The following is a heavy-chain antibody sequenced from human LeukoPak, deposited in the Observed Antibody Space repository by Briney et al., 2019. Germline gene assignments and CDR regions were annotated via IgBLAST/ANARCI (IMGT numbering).Heavy chain of an antibody. CDR3: AKFGSDYYDSSGYPPFDY. D-gene: IGHD3-22*01. Sequence: GGSLRLSCAASGFTFSSYAMSWVRQAPGKGLEWVSAISGSGGSTYYADSVKGRFTISRDNSKNTLHLQMNSLRAEDTAVYYCAKFGSDYYDSSGYPPFDYWGQGTLVTVSS. CDR2: ISGSGGST. V-gene: IGHV3-23*01. CDR1: GFTFSSYA. J-gene: IGHJ4*02.